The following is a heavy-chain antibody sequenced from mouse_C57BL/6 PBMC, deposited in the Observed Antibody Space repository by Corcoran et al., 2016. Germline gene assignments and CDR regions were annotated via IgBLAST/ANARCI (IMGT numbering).Heavy chain of an antibody. D-gene: IGHD1-1*01. Sequence: QIQLVQSGPELKKPGETVKISCKASGYTFTTYGMSWVKQAPGKGLKWMGWINTYSGVPTYADDFKGRFAFSLETSASTAYLQINNLKNEDTATYFCARRDYYGSLFAYWGQGTLVTVSA. CDR3: ARRDYYGSLFAY. CDR1: GYTFTTYG. V-gene: IGHV9-3*01. J-gene: IGHJ3*01. CDR2: INTYSGVP.